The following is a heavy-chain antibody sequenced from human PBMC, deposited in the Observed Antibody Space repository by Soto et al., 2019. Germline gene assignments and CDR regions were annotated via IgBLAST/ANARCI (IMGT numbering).Heavy chain of an antibody. CDR3: ERSSDTAIQIAY. V-gene: IGHV4-39*01. CDR1: GGSISSSSYY. J-gene: IGHJ4*02. D-gene: IGHD5-18*01. CDR2: IYYSGST. Sequence: SETLSLTCTVSGGSISSSSYYWGWIRQPPGKGLEWIGSIYYSGSTYYNLSLKSRVTISVDTSKNQFSLKLSSVTAADTAVYNCERSSDTAIQIAYWGQGTPVTVSS.